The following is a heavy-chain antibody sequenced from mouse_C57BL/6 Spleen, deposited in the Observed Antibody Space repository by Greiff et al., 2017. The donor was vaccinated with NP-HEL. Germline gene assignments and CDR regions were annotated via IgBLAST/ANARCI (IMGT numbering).Heavy chain of an antibody. CDR2: INPSSGYT. CDR1: GYTFTSYW. Sequence: QVHVKQSGAELAKPGASVKLSCKASGYTFTSYWMHWVKQRPGQGLEWIGYINPSSGYTKYNQKFKDKATLTADKSSSPAYMQLSSLTYEDSAVYYGARSLPPLVAYGGQGTLVTVSA. CDR3: ARSLPPLVAY. V-gene: IGHV1-7*01. J-gene: IGHJ3*01.